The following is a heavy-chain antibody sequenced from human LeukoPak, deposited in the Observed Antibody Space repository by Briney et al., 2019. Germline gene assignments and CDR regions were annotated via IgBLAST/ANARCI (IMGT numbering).Heavy chain of an antibody. V-gene: IGHV4-59*11. D-gene: IGHD3-16*01. CDR2: IHYSGKA. CDR3: ARFGVDYDMDV. CDR1: GGPISGHY. J-gene: IGHJ6*02. Sequence: SETLSLTCTVSGGPISGHYWTWIRQPPGKGLEWIGQIHYSGKADYNPSLRSRINISVDMSKNQMSLKVNSVTAADTAVYYCARFGVDYDMDVWGQGTTVTVS.